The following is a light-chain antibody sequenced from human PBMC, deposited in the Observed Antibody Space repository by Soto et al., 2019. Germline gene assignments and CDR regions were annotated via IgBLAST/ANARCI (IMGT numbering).Light chain of an antibody. CDR1: QSISSY. CDR2: AVS. J-gene: IGKJ3*01. V-gene: IGKV1-39*01. Sequence: DIQMTQSPSSLSASVGDRVTITCRASQSISSYLNWYQQKPGKAPKVLIYAVSSLQSGVPSRFTGSGSGTDFTLTISRLQPEDFATYYCQQSYIFGPGTKVDIK. CDR3: QQSYI.